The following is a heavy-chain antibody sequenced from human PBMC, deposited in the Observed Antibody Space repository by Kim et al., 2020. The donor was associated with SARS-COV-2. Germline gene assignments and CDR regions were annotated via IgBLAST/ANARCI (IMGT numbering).Heavy chain of an antibody. CDR1: GYTFTSYD. V-gene: IGHV1-8*01. Sequence: ASVKVSCKASGYTFTSYDINWVRQATGQGLEWMGWMNPNSGNTGYAQKFQGRVTMTRNTSISTAYMELSSLRSEDTAVYYCARGRRIVWGYYYYGMDVWGQGTTVTVSS. CDR3: ARGRRIVWGYYYYGMDV. CDR2: MNPNSGNT. D-gene: IGHD2-21*01. J-gene: IGHJ6*02.